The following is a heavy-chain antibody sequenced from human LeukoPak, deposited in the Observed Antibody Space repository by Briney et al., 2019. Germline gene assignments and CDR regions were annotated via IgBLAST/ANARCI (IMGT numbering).Heavy chain of an antibody. Sequence: GGSLRLSCAASGFTFSNYWMHWVRQAPGKGLVWVSRINSDGINTSYADSVKGRFTISRDNAKNTLNLQMNSLRADDTAVYYCARGWTSDAFDIWGQGTMVTVSS. V-gene: IGHV3-74*01. D-gene: IGHD3/OR15-3a*01. CDR2: INSDGINT. CDR1: GFTFSNYW. J-gene: IGHJ3*02. CDR3: ARGWTSDAFDI.